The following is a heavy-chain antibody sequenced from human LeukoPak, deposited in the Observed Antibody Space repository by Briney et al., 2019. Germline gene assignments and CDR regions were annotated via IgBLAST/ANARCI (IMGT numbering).Heavy chain of an antibody. CDR2: INPNNGGT. CDR1: GYTFTGYY. Sequence: GASVKVSCKASGYTFTGYYMHWVRQAPGQGLEWMGWINPNNGGTNYAQKFQGRVTMTRDTSISTAYMELRSLRSDDTAVYYCARDGRPSITMIVVVITSWFDPWGQGTLVTVSS. D-gene: IGHD3-22*01. J-gene: IGHJ5*02. V-gene: IGHV1-2*02. CDR3: ARDGRPSITMIVVVITSWFDP.